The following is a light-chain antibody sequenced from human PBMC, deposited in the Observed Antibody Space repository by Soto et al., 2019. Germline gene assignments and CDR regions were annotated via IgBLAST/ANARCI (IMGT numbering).Light chain of an antibody. CDR1: QSISSSF. CDR3: QQYDNSPIT. Sequence: EIVLTQSPGILSLSPGERASLSFGASQSISSSFLAWYQQKPGQAPRLLIYGASSRATGIPDRFSGTGSETDFTLTISRLEPEDFVVYYCQQYDNSPITFGQGTRLEIK. CDR2: GAS. V-gene: IGKV3-20*01. J-gene: IGKJ5*01.